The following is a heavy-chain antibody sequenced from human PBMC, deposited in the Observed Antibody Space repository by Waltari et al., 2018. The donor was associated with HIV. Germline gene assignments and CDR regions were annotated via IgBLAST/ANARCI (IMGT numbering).Heavy chain of an antibody. J-gene: IGHJ6*02. CDR3: ARDPRSSGYYGMDV. CDR2: IYSGGSR. D-gene: IGHD1-26*01. V-gene: IGHV3-53*01. CDR1: GLTVSGTY. Sequence: EVQLVESGGGLIEPGGSLILSCAASGLTVSGTYMSWVRQAPGKGLEWVSVIYSGGSRYYADSVKGRFTISRDNSKNTLSLHMNSLGPEDTAVYYCARDPRSSGYYGMDVWGQGTTVTISS.